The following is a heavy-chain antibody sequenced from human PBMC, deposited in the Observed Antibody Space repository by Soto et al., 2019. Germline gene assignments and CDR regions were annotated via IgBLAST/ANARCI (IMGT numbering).Heavy chain of an antibody. Sequence: QVQLQESGPGLVKPSETLSLTCTVSGGDISTYYWTWIRQPAGKGLEWIGRIYSSGSTKYNPSLKSRVTMSLDTSINQFSLRLSSVTAADTAVYYCARGQRFSDWFDPWGQGTLVTVSS. CDR1: GGDISTYY. V-gene: IGHV4-4*07. J-gene: IGHJ5*02. CDR2: IYSSGST. D-gene: IGHD3-3*01. CDR3: ARGQRFSDWFDP.